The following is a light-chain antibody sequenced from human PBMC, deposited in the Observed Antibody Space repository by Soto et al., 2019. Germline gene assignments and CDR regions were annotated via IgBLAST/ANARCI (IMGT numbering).Light chain of an antibody. CDR1: SPDFG. CDR3: SSYSSTTTL. V-gene: IGLV2-14*01. CDR2: EVS. J-gene: IGLJ2*01. Sequence: QLVLTQPASVSGSPGQSITISCSGISPDFGVSWYQHFPGKGPKLLIFEVSNRPSGVSARFSGSKSGNVAFLTISGLQTEDEGLYHCSSYSSTTTLFGGGTKVTVL.